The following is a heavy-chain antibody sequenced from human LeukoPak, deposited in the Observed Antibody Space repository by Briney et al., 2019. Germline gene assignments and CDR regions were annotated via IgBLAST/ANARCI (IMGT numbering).Heavy chain of an antibody. J-gene: IGHJ6*03. D-gene: IGHD4-17*01. CDR3: ARGPDGDHGGYYYYYYMDV. CDR2: IIPIFGTA. V-gene: IGHV1-69*05. CDR1: GGTFSSYA. Sequence: SVKVSCKASGGTFSSYAISWVRQAPGQGLEWMGGIIPIFGTANYAQKFQGRVTMTRNTSISTAYMELSSLRSEDTAVYYCARGPDGDHGGYYYYYYMDVWGKGTTVTVSS.